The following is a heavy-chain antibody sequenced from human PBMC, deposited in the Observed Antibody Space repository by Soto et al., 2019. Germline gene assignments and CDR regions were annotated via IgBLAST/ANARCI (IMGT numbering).Heavy chain of an antibody. J-gene: IGHJ4*02. CDR3: AKGYCSSTSCRYYFDY. V-gene: IGHV3-23*01. CDR2: ISGSGGST. D-gene: IGHD2-2*01. CDR1: GFTFSSYA. Sequence: GGSLRLSCAASGFTFSSYAMSWVRQAPGKGLEWVSAISGSGGSTYYADSVKGRFTISRDNSKNTLYLQMNSLRAEDTAVYYCAKGYCSSTSCRYYFDYWGQGTLVTVSS.